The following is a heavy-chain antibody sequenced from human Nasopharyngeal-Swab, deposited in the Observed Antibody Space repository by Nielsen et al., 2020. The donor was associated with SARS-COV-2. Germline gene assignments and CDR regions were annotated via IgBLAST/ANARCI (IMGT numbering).Heavy chain of an antibody. CDR1: GFIFSSSA. V-gene: IGHV3-73*01. CDR2: IGDKDHNYAT. Sequence: SLKISCSASGFIFSSSAIHWVRQASGKGLEWVGRIGDKDHNYATTYGPSVQGRFTISRDDSKNTAFLQMDSLKTEDTALYYCTTDFYFDYWGKGTLVTVAS. CDR3: TTDFYFDY. J-gene: IGHJ4*02.